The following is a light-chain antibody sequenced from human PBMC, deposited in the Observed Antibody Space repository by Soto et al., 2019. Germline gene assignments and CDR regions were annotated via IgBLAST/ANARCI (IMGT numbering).Light chain of an antibody. Sequence: QSALTQPPSASGSPGQSVTISCTGGSSDVGGYNYVSWYQQHPGKAPKLMIYEVSKRPSGVPDRLSGSKSVNPSSLTVSGLQAEDDADYYCSSYGGSNTVVFGGGTKLTVL. V-gene: IGLV2-8*01. CDR3: SSYGGSNTVV. J-gene: IGLJ2*01. CDR2: EVS. CDR1: SSDVGGYNY.